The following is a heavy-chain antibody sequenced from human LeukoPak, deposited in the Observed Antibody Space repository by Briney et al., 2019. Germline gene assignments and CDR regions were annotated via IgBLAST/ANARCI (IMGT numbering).Heavy chain of an antibody. Sequence: GGSLRLSCAASGFTFSSYGMHWVRQAPGKGLEWVAVKATDDYHHYYADSVKGRFFISRDNSKNTVYLRMDNLRFEDTAIYYCAREKFEWELMGWGQGTLVIVSS. CDR3: AREKFEWELMG. V-gene: IGHV3-30*03. J-gene: IGHJ4*02. CDR1: GFTFSSYG. D-gene: IGHD1-26*01. CDR2: KATDDYHH.